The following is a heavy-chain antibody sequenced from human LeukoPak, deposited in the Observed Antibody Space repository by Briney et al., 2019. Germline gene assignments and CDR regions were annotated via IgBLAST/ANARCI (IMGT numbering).Heavy chain of an antibody. J-gene: IGHJ4*02. V-gene: IGHV3-66*04. CDR3: ARQTPYYYDSSGYFDY. CDR2: IYSTGGI. Sequence: PGGSLRLSCAVSGFTVSNNYMSWVRQAPGKGLEWVSVIYSTGGIHYADSVKGRFTISRDSSKNTLFLQMSNLRAEDTAVYYCARQTPYYYDSSGYFDYWGQGTLVTVSS. CDR1: GFTVSNNY. D-gene: IGHD3-22*01.